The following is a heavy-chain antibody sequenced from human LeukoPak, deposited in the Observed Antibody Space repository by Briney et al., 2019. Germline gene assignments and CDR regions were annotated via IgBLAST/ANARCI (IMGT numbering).Heavy chain of an antibody. V-gene: IGHV3-48*04. CDR1: GFTFSSYS. CDR2: ISSSSSTI. CDR3: ARPSGYCSSTSCYKGAEYFQH. Sequence: PGGSLRLSCAASGFTFSSYSMNWVRQAPGKGLEWVSYISSSSSTIYYADSVKGRFTISRDNAKNSLYLQVNSLRAEDTAVYYCARPSGYCSSTSCYKGAEYFQHWGQGTLVTVSS. J-gene: IGHJ1*01. D-gene: IGHD2-2*02.